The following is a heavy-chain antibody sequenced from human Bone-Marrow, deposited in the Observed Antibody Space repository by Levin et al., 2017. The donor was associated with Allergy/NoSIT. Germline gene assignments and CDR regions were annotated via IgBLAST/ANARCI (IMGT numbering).Heavy chain of an antibody. V-gene: IGHV3-23*01. CDR2: MSGSGGQS. CDR3: AKAGTTVMLSYSYMDV. CDR1: GPILSDYA. D-gene: IGHD4-17*01. J-gene: IGHJ6*03. Sequence: GGSLRLSCVASGPILSDYAMNWVRQAPGKGLEWVSGMSGSGGQSYYSDSVKGRFTISRDFFKNTLFLHMKSLRAEDTAVYYRAKAGTTVMLSYSYMDVWGTGTTVTVSS.